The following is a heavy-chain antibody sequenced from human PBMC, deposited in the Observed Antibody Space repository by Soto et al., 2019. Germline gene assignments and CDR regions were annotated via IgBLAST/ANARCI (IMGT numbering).Heavy chain of an antibody. J-gene: IGHJ6*02. CDR3: ARVCGGDCKPPFRNYCYGIDV. CDR1: GYSFTSYW. CDR2: IYPGDSDT. V-gene: IGHV5-51*01. Sequence: PGESLKISCKGSGYSFTSYWIGWVRQMPGKGLEWMGIIYPGDSDTRYSPSFPGQVTISADKSISTAYLQWSSLKASDTAMYYCARVCGGDCKPPFRNYCYGIDVWGQGTTVAV. D-gene: IGHD2-21*02.